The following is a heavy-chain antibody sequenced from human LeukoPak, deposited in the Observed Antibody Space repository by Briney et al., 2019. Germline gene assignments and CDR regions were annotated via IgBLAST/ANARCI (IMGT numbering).Heavy chain of an antibody. CDR2: ITIGSNPI. CDR3: ARPSYGDDSFDY. V-gene: IGHV3-48*02. CDR1: GVTFRRYS. D-gene: IGHD4-17*01. Sequence: GGSLRLSCAASGVTFRRYSMNWVRQAPGKGVEWVYFITIGSNPIYYAASVNGRFTISTDNANNSLYLQITSLTDEATAVYYCARPSYGDDSFDYWGQGTLVTVSS. J-gene: IGHJ4*02.